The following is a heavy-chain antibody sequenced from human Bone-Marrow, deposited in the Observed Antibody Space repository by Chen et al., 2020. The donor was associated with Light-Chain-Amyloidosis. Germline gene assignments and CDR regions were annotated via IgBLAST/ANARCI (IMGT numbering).Heavy chain of an antibody. J-gene: IGHJ4*02. Sequence: EVQLEQSGPEVKKPGESLKISCKGSGYTFPNYWIGWVRQMPGKGLEWMGVIYPDDCDVRYSPSFEGQVTISADKSITTAYLQWRSLKASDTAMYYCARRRDGYNFDYWGQGTLVTVSS. CDR3: ARRRDGYNFDY. D-gene: IGHD5-12*01. CDR2: IYPDDCDV. CDR1: GYTFPNYW. V-gene: IGHV5-51*01.